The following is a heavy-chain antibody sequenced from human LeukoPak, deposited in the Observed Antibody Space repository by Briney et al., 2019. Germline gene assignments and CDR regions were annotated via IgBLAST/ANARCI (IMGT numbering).Heavy chain of an antibody. D-gene: IGHD6-6*01. CDR3: ARARIEKPLVFGWFDP. CDR1: GGSISSYY. CDR2: IHYSGST. Sequence: SETLSLTCTVSGGSISSYYWSWIRQPPGRGLEWIGYIHYSGSTNYSPSLKSRVTISGDTSKNQFSLKLTSVTAADTAVYYCARARIEKPLVFGWFDPWGQGTLVTVSS. J-gene: IGHJ5*02. V-gene: IGHV4-59*01.